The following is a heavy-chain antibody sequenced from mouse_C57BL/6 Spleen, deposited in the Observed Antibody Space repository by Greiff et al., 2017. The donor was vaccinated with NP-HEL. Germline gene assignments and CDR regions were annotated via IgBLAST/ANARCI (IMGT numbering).Heavy chain of an antibody. CDR1: GYSITSGYY. Sequence: EVQLQQSEPGLVKPSQSLSLTCSVTGYSITSGYYWNWIRQFPGNKLEWMGYISYDGSNNYNPSLKNRISITRDTSKNQFFLKLNSVTTEDTATYYCARGSLYGSSYNYFDYWGQGTTLTVSS. CDR3: ARGSLYGSSYNYFDY. D-gene: IGHD1-1*01. V-gene: IGHV3-6*01. CDR2: ISYDGSN. J-gene: IGHJ2*01.